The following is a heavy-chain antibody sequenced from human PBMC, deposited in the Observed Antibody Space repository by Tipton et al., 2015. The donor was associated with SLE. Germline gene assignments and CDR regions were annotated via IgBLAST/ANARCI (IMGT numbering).Heavy chain of an antibody. J-gene: IGHJ5*02. CDR1: GGSMSSFH. Sequence: GLVKPSETLSLTCTVSGGSMSSFHWSWIRQPPGKGLEWIGYMYYSGGTNYNPSLKSRVVISVDTSKNQFSLKLSSVTAADTAVYYCARSPRNDFGLAWFDPWGQGTLVTVSS. D-gene: IGHD4-17*01. CDR2: MYYSGGT. CDR3: ARSPRNDFGLAWFDP. V-gene: IGHV4-59*01.